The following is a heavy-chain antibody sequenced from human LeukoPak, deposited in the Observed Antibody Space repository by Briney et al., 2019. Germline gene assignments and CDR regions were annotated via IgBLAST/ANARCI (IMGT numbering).Heavy chain of an antibody. Sequence: GGSLRLSCAASGSTFSNYWMSWVRQAPGNGLEWVANIKQDGSDKYYVDSVKGRFTISRDNAKNSLYLQMNSLRAEDTAVYYCARAVAENWFDPWGQGTLVTVSS. CDR1: GSTFSNYW. J-gene: IGHJ5*02. CDR3: ARAVAENWFDP. V-gene: IGHV3-7*01. CDR2: IKQDGSDK. D-gene: IGHD6-19*01.